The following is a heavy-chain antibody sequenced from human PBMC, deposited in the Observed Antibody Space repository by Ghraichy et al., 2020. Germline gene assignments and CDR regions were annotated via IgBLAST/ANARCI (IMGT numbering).Heavy chain of an antibody. CDR1: GFTFSSYA. CDR3: VKSPGISMVPL. J-gene: IGHJ4*02. V-gene: IGHV3-64D*06. Sequence: GGSLRLSCSASGFTFSSYAMHWVRQAPGKGLEYVSGIRDNGGSTYYADSVKGRFTISRDNSKYTLYLQMSGLRAEDTAVYYCVKSPGISMVPLWGQGTLVTVSS. CDR2: IRDNGGST. D-gene: IGHD3-10*01.